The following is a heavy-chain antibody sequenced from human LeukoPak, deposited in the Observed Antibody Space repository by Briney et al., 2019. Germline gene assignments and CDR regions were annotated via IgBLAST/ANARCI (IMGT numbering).Heavy chain of an antibody. CDR3: ARFLRDIVVVPAAIGGMDV. CDR2: ISAYNGNT. V-gene: IGHV1-18*04. CDR1: GYTFTSYG. J-gene: IGHJ6*04. Sequence: VASVKVSCKASGYTFTSYGISWVRQAPGQGLEWMGWISAYNGNTNYAQKLQGRVTMTTDTSTSTAYMELRSLRSDDTAVYYCARFLRDIVVVPAAIGGMDVWGKGTTVTVSS. D-gene: IGHD2-2*02.